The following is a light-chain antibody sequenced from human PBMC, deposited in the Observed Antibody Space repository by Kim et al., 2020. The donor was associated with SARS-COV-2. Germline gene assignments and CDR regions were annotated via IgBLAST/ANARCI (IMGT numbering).Light chain of an antibody. V-gene: IGLV3-1*01. CDR3: QVWDNSLGV. Sequence: SYELTQPPSVSVSPGETATISCTGDNLQFKYVCWYQRTAGHSPVLVLYQDNKRPSGIPERFSGSNSGNTATLTISGTQAMDEADYYCQVWDNSLGVFGAGNKLTVL. CDR2: QDN. J-gene: IGLJ3*02. CDR1: NLQFKY.